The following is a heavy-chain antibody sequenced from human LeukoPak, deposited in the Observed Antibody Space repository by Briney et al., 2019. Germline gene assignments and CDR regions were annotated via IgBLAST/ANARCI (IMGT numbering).Heavy chain of an antibody. J-gene: IGHJ4*02. Sequence: ASVKVSCKASGFTFTSSAMQWVRQARGQRLEWIGWIVVGSGNTNYAQKFQERVTITRDMSTSTAYMELSSLRSEDTAVYYCASQYYDFWSGYYTQFDYWGQGTLVTVSS. CDR1: GFTFTSSA. V-gene: IGHV1-58*02. D-gene: IGHD3-3*01. CDR2: IVVGSGNT. CDR3: ASQYYDFWSGYYTQFDY.